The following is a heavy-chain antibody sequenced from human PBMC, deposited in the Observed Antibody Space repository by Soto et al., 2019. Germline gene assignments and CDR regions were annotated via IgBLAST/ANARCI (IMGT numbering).Heavy chain of an antibody. CDR2: INHSGSN. CDR1: GGSFSGYY. J-gene: IGHJ3*02. CDR3: VSTGGSYCSGGSCYPRNAFDI. D-gene: IGHD2-15*01. Sequence: QVQLQQWGAGLLKPSETLSLTCAVYGGSFSGYYWSWIRQPPGKGVGWIGEINHSGSNNYNPSLKSRVTRSVDTSKNQFSLKLSSVTAADTAVYYCVSTGGSYCSGGSCYPRNAFDIWGQGTMVTVSS. V-gene: IGHV4-34*01.